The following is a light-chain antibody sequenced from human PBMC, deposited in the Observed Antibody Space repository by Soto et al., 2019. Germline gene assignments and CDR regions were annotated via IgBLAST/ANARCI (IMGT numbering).Light chain of an antibody. CDR3: QQYNNYWT. Sequence: DIQMTQSPSTLSASVGDRVTITCRASQTISSWLAWYQQKPGKAPKLLIYKASSLESGVPSRFSGSGSGTEFTLTISSLQPDDFANYYCQQYNNYWTFGQGTKVDIK. J-gene: IGKJ1*01. CDR1: QTISSW. V-gene: IGKV1-5*03. CDR2: KAS.